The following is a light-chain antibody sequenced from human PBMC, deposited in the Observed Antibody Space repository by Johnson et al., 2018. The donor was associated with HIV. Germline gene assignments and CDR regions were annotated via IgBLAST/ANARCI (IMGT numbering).Light chain of an antibody. CDR2: ENT. CDR1: SSNIGNKY. CDR3: GTWDTSLSAGGV. J-gene: IGLJ1*01. Sequence: QSVLTQPPSVSAAPGQKVTISCSGSSSNIGNKYVSWYQQLPGTAPKLLIYENTKRPSVIPDRFSGSKSGTSATLGITGLQTGDEADYYCGTWDTSLSAGGVFGSGTKVTVL. V-gene: IGLV1-51*02.